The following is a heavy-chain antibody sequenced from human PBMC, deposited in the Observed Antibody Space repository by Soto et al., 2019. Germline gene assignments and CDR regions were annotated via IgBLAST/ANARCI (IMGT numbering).Heavy chain of an antibody. CDR3: AREGGYGDY. CDR1: GGPIRSSSHY. CDR2: IDESGDS. V-gene: IGHV4-39*02. J-gene: IGHJ4*02. Sequence: QLQLQESGPGLVKPSETLSLTCTVSGGPIRSSSHYWGWIRQSPGTGLEWIGSIDESGDSYYNPSLKSRVTIYVDTSKNQFSLKPISVTGADSAIYDCAREGGYGDYWGQGTLVTVSS. D-gene: IGHD1-1*01.